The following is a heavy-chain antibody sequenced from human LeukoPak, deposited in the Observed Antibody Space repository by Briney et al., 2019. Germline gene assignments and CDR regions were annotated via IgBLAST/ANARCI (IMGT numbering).Heavy chain of an antibody. J-gene: IGHJ4*02. CDR2: IKQDGSDK. CDR3: ARGFIYSGYDGISNFAY. Sequence: PGGSLRLSCAASGFTFSSYWMAWVRQAPGKGLEWVATIKQDGSDKYYVDSVKGRFIISRDNTKKSLFLQMNSLRAEDTAVYYCARGFIYSGYDGISNFAYWGQGTLVAVSS. V-gene: IGHV3-7*01. D-gene: IGHD5-12*01. CDR1: GFTFSSYW.